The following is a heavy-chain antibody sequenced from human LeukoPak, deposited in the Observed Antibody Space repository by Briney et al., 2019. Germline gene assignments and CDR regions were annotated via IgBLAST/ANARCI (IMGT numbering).Heavy chain of an antibody. D-gene: IGHD6-6*01. J-gene: IGHJ4*02. CDR3: ARARIAARRGEKGVTFDY. CDR2: INHSGST. V-gene: IGHV4-34*01. Sequence: SETLSLTCAVYGGSFSGYYWSWIRQPPGKGLEWIGEINHSGSTNYNPSLKSRVTISVDTSKNQFSLKLSSVTAADTAVYYCARARIAARRGEKGVTFDYWGQGTLATVSS. CDR1: GGSFSGYY.